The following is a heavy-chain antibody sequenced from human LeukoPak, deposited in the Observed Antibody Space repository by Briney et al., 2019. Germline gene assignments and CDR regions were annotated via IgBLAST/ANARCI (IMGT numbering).Heavy chain of an antibody. CDR1: GGSISSSSCF. CDR2: IYYSGST. Sequence: SETLSLTCTVSGGSISSSSCFWGWIRQPPGKGLEYIGNIYYSGSTSYNPSLKSRVTISVDTSKNQFSLKLSSVTAADTAVYYCAREQAADYDFWSGYPSHYFDYWGQGTLVTVSS. J-gene: IGHJ4*02. V-gene: IGHV4-39*07. D-gene: IGHD3-3*01. CDR3: AREQAADYDFWSGYPSHYFDY.